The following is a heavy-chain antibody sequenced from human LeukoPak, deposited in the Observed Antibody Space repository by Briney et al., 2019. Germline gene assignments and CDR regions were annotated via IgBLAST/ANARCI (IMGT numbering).Heavy chain of an antibody. J-gene: IGHJ4*02. D-gene: IGHD6-13*01. CDR2: IYYSGST. Sequence: PSEILSLTCTVSGGSISSYYWSWIRQPPGKGLEWIGYIYYSGSTNYNPSLKSRVTISVDTSKNQFSLKLSSVTAADTAVYYCARGRVSDYWGQGTLVTVSS. CDR1: GGSISSYY. V-gene: IGHV4-59*01. CDR3: ARGRVSDY.